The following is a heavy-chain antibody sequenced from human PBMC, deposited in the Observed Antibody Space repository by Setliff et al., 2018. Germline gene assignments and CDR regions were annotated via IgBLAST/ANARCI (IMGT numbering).Heavy chain of an antibody. CDR2: ISASGAT. D-gene: IGHD5-18*01. J-gene: IGHJ6*02. CDR1: GGSITSGSYY. V-gene: IGHV4-61*02. Sequence: SETLSLTCAVSGGSITSGSYYWSWIRQPAGKGLEWIGRISASGATHYNPALKSRVTISVDTSTNQFSLKLRSVTAADTAVYYCVRDRTAYSYGLDVWGQGTTVTVSS. CDR3: VRDRTAYSYGLDV.